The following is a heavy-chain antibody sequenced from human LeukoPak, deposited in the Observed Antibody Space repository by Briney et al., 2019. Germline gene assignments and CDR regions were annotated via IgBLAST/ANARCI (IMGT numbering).Heavy chain of an antibody. D-gene: IGHD4-17*01. CDR3: AKDYGDYAYYFHY. CDR1: GFTFSNYA. CDR2: ISSSGYST. J-gene: IGHJ4*02. V-gene: IGHV3-23*01. Sequence: PGGSLRLSCAASGFTFSNYAMNWVRQAPGKGLEWVSVISSSGYSTYYADSVKGRFTISRDNSKNTLYLQTNSLRAEDTAVYYCAKDYGDYAYYFHYWGQGTLVTVSS.